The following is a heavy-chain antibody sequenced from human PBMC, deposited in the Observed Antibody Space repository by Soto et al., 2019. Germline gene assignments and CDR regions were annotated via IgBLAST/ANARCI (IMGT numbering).Heavy chain of an antibody. D-gene: IGHD3-22*01. V-gene: IGHV1-18*04. CDR2: ISAYNGNT. CDR1: GYTFTSYG. CDR3: ARDGTYYYDSSHKAHDAFGI. J-gene: IGHJ3*02. Sequence: ASVKVSCKASGYTFTSYGISWVRQAPGQGLEWMGWISAYNGNTNYAQKLQGRVTMTTDTSTSTAYMELRSLRSDDTAVYYCARDGTYYYDSSHKAHDAFGIWGQGTMVT.